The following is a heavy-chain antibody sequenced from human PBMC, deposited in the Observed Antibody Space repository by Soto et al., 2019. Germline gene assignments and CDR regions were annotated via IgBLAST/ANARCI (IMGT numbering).Heavy chain of an antibody. V-gene: IGHV1-24*01. CDR2: FDPEDGET. CDR1: GYTLTELS. CDR3: ATGGVVITTAGYFDY. J-gene: IGHJ4*02. Sequence: ASVKVSCKVSGYTLTELSMHWVRQAPGKGLEWMGGFDPEDGETIYAQKFQARVTMTEDTSTDTAYMELSSLSSEDTAVYYCATGGVVITTAGYFDYWGQGTLFTVSS. D-gene: IGHD3-22*01.